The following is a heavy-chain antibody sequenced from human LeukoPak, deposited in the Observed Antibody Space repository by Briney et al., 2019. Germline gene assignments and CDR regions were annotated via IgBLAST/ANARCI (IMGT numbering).Heavy chain of an antibody. V-gene: IGHV3-9*01. Sequence: GGSLRLSCAASGFTFDDYGMHWVRQAPGKGLEWVSGISWNSGTVGYADSVKGRFTISRDNAENSLSLHMISLRAEDTAFYYCVKGYFDSSGYYLDHWGQGTLVTVSS. J-gene: IGHJ4*02. D-gene: IGHD3-22*01. CDR3: VKGYFDSSGYYLDH. CDR2: ISWNSGTV. CDR1: GFTFDDYG.